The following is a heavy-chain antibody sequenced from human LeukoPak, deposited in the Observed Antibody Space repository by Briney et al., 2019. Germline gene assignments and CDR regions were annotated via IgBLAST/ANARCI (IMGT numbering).Heavy chain of an antibody. CDR2: ISSSSSYI. Sequence: SGGSLRLSCAASGFTFSSYSMNWVRQAPGKGLEWVSSISSSSSYIYYADSVKGRFTISRDNAKNSLYLQMNSLRAEDTAVYYCARANSLWFGEYLVWFDPWGQGTLVTVSS. J-gene: IGHJ5*02. V-gene: IGHV3-21*01. D-gene: IGHD3-10*01. CDR1: GFTFSSYS. CDR3: ARANSLWFGEYLVWFDP.